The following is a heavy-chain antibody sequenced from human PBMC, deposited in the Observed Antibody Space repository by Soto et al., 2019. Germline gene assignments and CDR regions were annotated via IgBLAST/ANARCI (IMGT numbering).Heavy chain of an antibody. CDR3: ARDIGSYAYAEGY. CDR2: VYSSGTT. V-gene: IGHV4-4*07. CDR1: GGSINSYW. J-gene: IGHJ4*02. Sequence: SETRSRTWIVSGGSINSYWWSWIRQPAGKGLEWIGRVYSSGTTDYNPSLNSRATMSVETSKNQFSLKLTSVTAADTAVYYCARDIGSYAYAEGYWGQGIQVTVSS. D-gene: IGHD2-2*01.